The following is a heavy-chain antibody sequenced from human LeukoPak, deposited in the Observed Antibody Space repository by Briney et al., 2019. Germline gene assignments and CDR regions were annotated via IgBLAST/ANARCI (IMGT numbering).Heavy chain of an antibody. CDR2: VYYSGTT. J-gene: IGHJ4*02. CDR1: GGSMNMYF. Sequence: SETLSLTCTVSGGSMNMYFWNWIRQSPEKGLEWIGYVYYSGTTKYNPSLKSRVTISVDLSKSQFALKLNCVTAAATDVYYCVRESGSYFHYWGPGTRVIVSS. V-gene: IGHV4-59*01. D-gene: IGHD1-26*01. CDR3: VRESGSYFHY.